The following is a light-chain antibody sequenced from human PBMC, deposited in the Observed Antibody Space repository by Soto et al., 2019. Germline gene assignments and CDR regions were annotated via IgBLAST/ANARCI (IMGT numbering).Light chain of an antibody. CDR3: QQSYSTPT. V-gene: IGKV1-39*01. Sequence: DIQMTQSPSSLSSSVGDIFTITCRASQSISSYLNWYQQKPGKAPKLLIYDASSLESGVPSRFSGSASGTDFTLTISSLQPEDFATYYCQQSYSTPTFGQGTRLEIK. CDR1: QSISSY. J-gene: IGKJ5*01. CDR2: DAS.